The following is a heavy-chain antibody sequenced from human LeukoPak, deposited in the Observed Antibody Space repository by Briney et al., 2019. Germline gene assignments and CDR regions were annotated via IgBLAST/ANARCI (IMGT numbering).Heavy chain of an antibody. CDR3: ARAISGYYYFDY. CDR2: IDSDGNSR. J-gene: IGHJ4*02. V-gene: IGHV3-74*01. D-gene: IGHD5-12*01. Sequence: GGSLRLSCAASGFTFSRYWMHWVRQAPGKGLVWVSRIDSDGNSRTYADSVKGRFTISRDNAKNTLYLLVNSLRSEVTAVYYCARAISGYYYFDYWGQGILVTVSS. CDR1: GFTFSRYW.